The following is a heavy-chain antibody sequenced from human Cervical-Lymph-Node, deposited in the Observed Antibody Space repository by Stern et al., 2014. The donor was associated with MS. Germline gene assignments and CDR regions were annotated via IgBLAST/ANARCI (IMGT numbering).Heavy chain of an antibody. CDR2: ISYCGTNE. V-gene: IGHV3-30*03. D-gene: IGHD1-14*01. CDR1: GFSLSSYG. Sequence: VQLVQSGGGVVQPGRSLRLSCAASGFSLSSYGMHWVRQAPGTGLEWVAFISYCGTNEHYADSVQGRFTISRDNSKNTLYLEMNSLRANDAAIYYCVRAVDNRGYWGQGTLVTVSS. J-gene: IGHJ4*02. CDR3: VRAVDNRGY.